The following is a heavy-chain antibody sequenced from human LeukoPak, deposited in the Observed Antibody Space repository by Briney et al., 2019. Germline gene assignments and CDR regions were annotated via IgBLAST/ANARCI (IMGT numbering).Heavy chain of an antibody. J-gene: IGHJ4*02. D-gene: IGHD1-26*01. CDR3: ARLERSGSYYSFFDY. CDR2: IYYSGST. V-gene: IGHV4-59*08. Sequence: SETLSLTCTVSGGSISSYYWSWIRQPPGKGLEWIGYIYYSGSTNYIPSLKSRVTISVDTSKNQFSLKLSSVTAADTAVYYCARLERSGSYYSFFDYWGQGTLVTVSS. CDR1: GGSISSYY.